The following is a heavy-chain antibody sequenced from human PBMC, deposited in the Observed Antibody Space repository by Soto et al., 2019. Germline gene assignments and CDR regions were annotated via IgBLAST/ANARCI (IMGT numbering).Heavy chain of an antibody. CDR1: GGSFSGYY. V-gene: IGHV4-34*01. J-gene: IGHJ3*02. CDR3: ARGYDYGDFMPRDFDI. Sequence: SETLSLTCAVYGGSFSGYYWSWIRQPPGKGLEWIGEINHSGSTNYNPSLKSRVTISVDTSKNQFSLKLSSVTAADTAVYYCARGYDYGDFMPRDFDIWGQGTMVTVSS. D-gene: IGHD4-17*01. CDR2: INHSGST.